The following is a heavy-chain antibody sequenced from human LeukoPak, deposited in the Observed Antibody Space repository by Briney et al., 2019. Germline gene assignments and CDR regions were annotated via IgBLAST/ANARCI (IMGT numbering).Heavy chain of an antibody. Sequence: GGSLRLSCAASVYTLSRYEMNCVRQAPGDGLECISYTSSRGATKYYTHSVKGRFTISRDNPKNALYLQMNSLKAEHTCVYYWVRVDLAVGGPYLELWREGTVDSVPS. CDR3: VRVDLAVGGPYLEL. CDR1: VYTLSRYE. J-gene: IGHJ4*02. D-gene: IGHD6-19*01. CDR2: TSSRGATK. V-gene: IGHV3-48*03.